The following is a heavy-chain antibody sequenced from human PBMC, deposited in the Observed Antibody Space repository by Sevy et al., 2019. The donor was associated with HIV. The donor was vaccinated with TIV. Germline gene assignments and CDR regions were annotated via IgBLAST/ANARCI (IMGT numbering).Heavy chain of an antibody. CDR2: IYAGGRT. V-gene: IGHV4-61*02. Sequence: SETLSLTCTVSGDSISSGDSFWSWIRQPAGRGLEWIGRIYAGGRTMYNPSLKSRRTLSVDTSKNQLSLELTSVTAADTAVYYCARDGIKRDYSYAMDVWGQGTPVTVSS. J-gene: IGHJ6*02. CDR1: GDSISSGDSF. CDR3: ARDGIKRDYSYAMDV. D-gene: IGHD1-26*01.